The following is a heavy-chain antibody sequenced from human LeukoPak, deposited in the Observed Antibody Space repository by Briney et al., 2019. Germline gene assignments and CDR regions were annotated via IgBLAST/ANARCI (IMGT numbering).Heavy chain of an antibody. V-gene: IGHV1-46*01. Sequence: GASVKVSCKASGYTFTSYYMHWVRQAPGQGLEWMGIINPSGGSTSYAQKFQGRVTMTRDTSTSTVYMELSSLRSEDTAVYYCARSSRGHFHYYYYGMDVWGQGTTVTVSS. CDR3: ARSSRGHFHYYYYGMDV. CDR1: GYTFTSYY. CDR2: INPSGGST. J-gene: IGHJ6*02. D-gene: IGHD6-25*01.